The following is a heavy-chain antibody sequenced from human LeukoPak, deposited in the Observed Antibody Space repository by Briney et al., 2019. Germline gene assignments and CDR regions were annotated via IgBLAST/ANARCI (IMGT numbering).Heavy chain of an antibody. CDR1: GYTFTGYY. CDR3: ARGITIFGVVIHAFDI. J-gene: IGHJ3*02. V-gene: IGHV1-2*02. Sequence: ASVKVSCKASGYTFTGYYMHWVRQAPGQGLEWMGWINPKSGGTNYAQKFQGRVTMTRDTSISTAYMELSRLRSDDTAVYYCARGITIFGVVIHAFDIWGQGTMVTVSS. D-gene: IGHD3-3*01. CDR2: INPKSGGT.